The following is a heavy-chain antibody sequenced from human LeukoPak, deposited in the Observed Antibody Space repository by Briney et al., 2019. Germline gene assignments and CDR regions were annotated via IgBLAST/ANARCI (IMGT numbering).Heavy chain of an antibody. J-gene: IGHJ4*02. CDR1: GGSVSSGSSY. CDR3: ASGGWYHDY. D-gene: IGHD6-19*01. V-gene: IGHV4-61*01. Sequence: PSETLSLTCTVSGGSVSSGSSYWSWIRQPPGKGLEWIGYIYYGGSTNYDPSLKSRVTISVDTSKNQFSLKLSSVTAADTAVYYCASGGWYHDYWGQGTLVTVSS. CDR2: IYYGGST.